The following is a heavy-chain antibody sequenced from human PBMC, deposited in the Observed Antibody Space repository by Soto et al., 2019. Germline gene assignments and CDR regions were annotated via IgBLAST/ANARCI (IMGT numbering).Heavy chain of an antibody. J-gene: IGHJ6*02. CDR3: ARDGQFDDILTGYYHWYYYGMDV. D-gene: IGHD3-9*01. CDR1: GFTFSDYY. Sequence: LRLSCAASGFTFSDYYMSWIRQAPGKGLEWVSYISSSSSYTNYADSVKGRFTISRDNAKNSLYLQMNSLRAEDTAVYYCARDGQFDDILTGYYHWYYYGMDVWGQGTTVTVSS. V-gene: IGHV3-11*06. CDR2: ISSSSSYT.